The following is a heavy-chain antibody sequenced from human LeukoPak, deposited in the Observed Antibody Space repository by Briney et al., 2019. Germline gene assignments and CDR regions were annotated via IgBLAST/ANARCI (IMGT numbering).Heavy chain of an antibody. CDR3: AREGWGYYFDF. V-gene: IGHV4-59*01. Sequence: SETLSLTCTVSGGSISSYYWSWIRQPPGKGLEWIGYIYYTGTTNYHPSLKSRLTISVDTSKNQFSLNLSSVTSADTAVYYCAREGWGYYFDFWGQGTLVTVSS. CDR1: GGSISSYY. CDR2: IYYTGTT. D-gene: IGHD7-27*01. J-gene: IGHJ4*02.